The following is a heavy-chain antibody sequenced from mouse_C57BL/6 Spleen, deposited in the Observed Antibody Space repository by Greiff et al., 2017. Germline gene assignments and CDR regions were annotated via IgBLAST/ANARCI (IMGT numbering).Heavy chain of an antibody. V-gene: IGHV1-64*01. D-gene: IGHD2-2*01. J-gene: IGHJ3*01. CDR1: GYTFTSYW. Sequence: VQLQQPGAELVKPGASVKMSCKASGYTFTSYWMHWVKQRPGQGLEWIGMIHPNSGSTNYNEKFKSKATLTVDKSSSTAYMQLSSLTSEDSAVYYCARGGYDPWFAYWGQGTLVTVSA. CDR2: IHPNSGST. CDR3: ARGGYDPWFAY.